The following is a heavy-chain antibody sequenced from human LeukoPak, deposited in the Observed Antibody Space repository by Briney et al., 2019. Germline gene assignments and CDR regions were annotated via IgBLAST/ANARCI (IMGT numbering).Heavy chain of an antibody. Sequence: GGSLRLSCAASGFTFSSYAMSWVRQAPGKGLEWVSAISGSGGSTYYADSVKGRFTLSRDNSKNTLYLQMNSLRAEDTAVYYCAKDTSAKYYYDSSGYTGAFDYWGQGTLVTVSS. J-gene: IGHJ4*02. D-gene: IGHD3-22*01. CDR3: AKDTSAKYYYDSSGYTGAFDY. CDR2: ISGSGGST. V-gene: IGHV3-23*01. CDR1: GFTFSSYA.